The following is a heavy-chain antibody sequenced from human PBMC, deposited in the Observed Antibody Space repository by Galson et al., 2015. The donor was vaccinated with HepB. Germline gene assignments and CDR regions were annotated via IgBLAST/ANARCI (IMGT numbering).Heavy chain of an antibody. V-gene: IGHV1-24*01. D-gene: IGHD3-16*01. CDR1: GYTLTELS. Sequence: SCKVSGYTLTELSMHWVRQAPGKGLEWMGGFDPEDGETIYAQKFQGRVTMTEDTSTDTAYMELSSLRSEDTAVYYCATALGVLDGPYGMDVWGQGTTVTVSS. CDR2: FDPEDGET. J-gene: IGHJ6*02. CDR3: ATALGVLDGPYGMDV.